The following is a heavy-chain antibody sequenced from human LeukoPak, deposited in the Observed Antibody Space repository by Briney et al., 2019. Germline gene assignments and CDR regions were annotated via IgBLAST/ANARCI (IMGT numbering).Heavy chain of an antibody. CDR1: GGSISSTNW. V-gene: IGHV4-4*02. CDR3: VANGWYALDI. D-gene: IGHD6-19*01. J-gene: IGHJ3*02. Sequence: SETVSLPCAVSGGSISSTNWWSWVRQSPGKGLEWIGEIYHSGSANYKPSLRSRVTISVDKSENQFSLNLSSVTAADTAVYYCVANGWYALDIWGQGTMVTVSS. CDR2: IYHSGSA.